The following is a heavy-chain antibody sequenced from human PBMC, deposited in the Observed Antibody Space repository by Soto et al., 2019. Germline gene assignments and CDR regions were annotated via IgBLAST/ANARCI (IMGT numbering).Heavy chain of an antibody. Sequence: GGSLRLSCAASGVTFDAHYIDWVRQAPGKGLEWVGRIRNKPHSYSTTYAASVKGRFTFSRDDSKNSVYLQMNSLKTEYRAFFHWVKNKRRGTMPHFAYWGEGRLVTVSS. CDR1: GVTFDAHY. CDR2: IRNKPHSYST. CDR3: VKNKRRGTMPHFAY. V-gene: IGHV3-72*01. D-gene: IGHD1-1*01. J-gene: IGHJ4*02.